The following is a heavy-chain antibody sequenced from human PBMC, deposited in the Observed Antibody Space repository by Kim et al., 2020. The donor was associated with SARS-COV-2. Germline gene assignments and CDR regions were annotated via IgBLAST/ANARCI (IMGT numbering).Heavy chain of an antibody. CDR1: GDSLSSNTVA. CDR2: TYYRSKWSS. CDR3: VRYSGWYYFDY. D-gene: IGHD6-19*01. J-gene: IGHJ4*02. Sequence: SQTLSLTCVISGDSLSSNTVAWSWIRQSPSSGLEWLGRTYYRSKWSSDYVVSVKSRIIINADPSKNQFSLHLNSVTPDDTATYYCVRYSGWYYFDYWGQG. V-gene: IGHV6-1*01.